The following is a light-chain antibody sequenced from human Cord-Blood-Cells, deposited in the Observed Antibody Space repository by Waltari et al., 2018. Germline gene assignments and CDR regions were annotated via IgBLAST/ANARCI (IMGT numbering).Light chain of an antibody. CDR1: QSVSSY. CDR3: QQRSNWPPPYT. V-gene: IGKV3-11*01. Sequence: EIVLTQSPATLSLSPGARATLSCRASQSVSSYLAWYQQKPGQAPRLLIYDASNRSTGIPARFSGSGSGTDFTLTISSLDPEDFAVYYCQQRSNWPPPYTFGQGTKLEIK. CDR2: DAS. J-gene: IGKJ2*01.